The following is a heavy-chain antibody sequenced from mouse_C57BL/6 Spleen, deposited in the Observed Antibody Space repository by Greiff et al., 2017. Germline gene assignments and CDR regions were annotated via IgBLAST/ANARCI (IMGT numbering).Heavy chain of an antibody. J-gene: IGHJ2*01. CDR3: GRRLGRDYFDH. D-gene: IGHD4-1*01. V-gene: IGHV1-82*01. Sequence: QVQLQQSGPELVKPGASVKISCKASGYAFSSSWMNWVKQRPGKGLEWIGRIYPGDGDTNYNGKFKGKATLTADKSSSTAYMQLSSLTSEDSAVYFWGRRLGRDYFDHCGKGTTLTVS. CDR1: GYAFSSSW. CDR2: IYPGDGDT.